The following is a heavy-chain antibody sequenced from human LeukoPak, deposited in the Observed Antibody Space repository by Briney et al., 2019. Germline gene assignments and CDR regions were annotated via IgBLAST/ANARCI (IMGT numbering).Heavy chain of an antibody. CDR1: GFTFSSYS. J-gene: IGHJ4*02. CDR3: ARGGVVVITADY. Sequence: PGGSLRLSCAASGFTFSSYSMNWVRQAPGKGLEWVSYISSSSTIYYADSVKGRFTISRDNAKNSLYLQMNSLRAEDTAVYYCARGGVVVITADYWGQGTLVTVSS. V-gene: IGHV3-48*01. D-gene: IGHD3-22*01. CDR2: ISSSSTI.